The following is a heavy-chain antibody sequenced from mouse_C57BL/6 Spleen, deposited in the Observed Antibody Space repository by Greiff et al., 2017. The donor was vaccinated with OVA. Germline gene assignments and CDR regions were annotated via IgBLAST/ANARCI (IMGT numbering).Heavy chain of an antibody. J-gene: IGHJ3*01. CDR2: IRSGSSTI. CDR1: GFTFSDYG. V-gene: IGHV5-17*01. Sequence: EVQLVESGGGLVKHGWSLKLSCAASGFTFSDYGMHWVRQAPEKGLEWVAYIRSGSSTIYYADTVKGRFTISRDNAKNTLFLQMTSLRSEDTALYYCATMEAFAYWGQGTLVTVSA. D-gene: IGHD1-1*02. CDR3: ATMEAFAY.